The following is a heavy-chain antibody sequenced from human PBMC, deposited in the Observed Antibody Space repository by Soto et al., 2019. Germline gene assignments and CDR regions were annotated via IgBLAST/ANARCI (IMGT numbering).Heavy chain of an antibody. CDR3: ARDRFLEWLLPFDY. Sequence: SCAASGFTFSIYWMHWVRQAPGKGLVWVSRINSDGSSTSYADSVKGRFTISRDNAKNTLYLQMNSLRAEDTAVYYCARDRFLEWLLPFDYWGQGTLVTVPS. D-gene: IGHD3-3*01. J-gene: IGHJ4*02. V-gene: IGHV3-74*01. CDR2: INSDGSST. CDR1: GFTFSIYW.